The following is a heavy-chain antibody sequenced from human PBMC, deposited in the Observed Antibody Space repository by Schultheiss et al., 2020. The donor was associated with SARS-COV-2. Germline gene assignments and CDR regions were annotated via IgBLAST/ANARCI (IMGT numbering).Heavy chain of an antibody. CDR2: ISASAFST. CDR3: AKCASTVTILDAFDI. D-gene: IGHD4-17*01. CDR1: GFTFDTYA. Sequence: GESLKISCAASGFTFDTYAMSWVRQAPGKGLEGVAAISASAFSTYYADSVKGRFTISRDNSKNTLYLQMNSLRAEDTAVYYCAKCASTVTILDAFDIWGQGTMVTVSS. V-gene: IGHV3-23*01. J-gene: IGHJ3*02.